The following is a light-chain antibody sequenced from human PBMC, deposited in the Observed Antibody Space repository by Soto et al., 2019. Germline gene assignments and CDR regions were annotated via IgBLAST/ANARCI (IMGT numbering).Light chain of an antibody. CDR2: DTS. J-gene: IGKJ5*01. V-gene: IGKV3-20*01. Sequence: EIVLTQSPGTLSLSPGERATLSCRASQSVSSSLAWYQQKHGQAPRLLISDTSNRATGIPARFSGSGSGTDFTLTISRLEPEDFAVYYCQQQGRSWITFGQGTRLEI. CDR1: QSVSSS. CDR3: QQQGRSWIT.